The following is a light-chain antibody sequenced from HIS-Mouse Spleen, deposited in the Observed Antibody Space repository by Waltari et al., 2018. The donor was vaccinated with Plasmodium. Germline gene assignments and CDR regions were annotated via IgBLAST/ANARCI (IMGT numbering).Light chain of an antibody. CDR2: EDS. CDR1: ALPKKY. Sequence: SYELTQPPSGSVSPGQTARTTGAGDALPKKYAYWYQQKSGQAPVLVIYEDSKRPSGIPERFSGSSSGTMATLTISGAQVEDEADYYCYSTDSSGNHRVFGGGTKLTVL. J-gene: IGLJ3*02. CDR3: YSTDSSGNHRV. V-gene: IGLV3-10*01.